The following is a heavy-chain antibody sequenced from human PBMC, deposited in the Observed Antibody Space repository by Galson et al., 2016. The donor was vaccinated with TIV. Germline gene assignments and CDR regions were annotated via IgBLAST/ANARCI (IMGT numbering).Heavy chain of an antibody. Sequence: SVKVSCKASGYTFTRYSISWVRQAPGQGLEWMGWISVYKGVTNSIQKVQGRVTMTIDTYNDTAQMELRSLRSDDTAVYYCAREQGIYKGYVDLWGRGTLVTGSP. CDR2: ISVYKGVT. CDR3: AREQGIYKGYVDL. CDR1: GYTFTRYS. J-gene: IGHJ2*01. V-gene: IGHV1-18*01. D-gene: IGHD1-14*01.